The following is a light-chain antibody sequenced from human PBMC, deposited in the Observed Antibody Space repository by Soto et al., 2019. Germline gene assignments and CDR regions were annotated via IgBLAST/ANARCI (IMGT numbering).Light chain of an antibody. CDR1: SSDIGAYDY. CDR3: FSFTTTSTHV. J-gene: IGLJ1*01. V-gene: IGLV2-14*01. CDR2: EVN. Sequence: QSALTQPASLSGSPGQSITISCTGTSSDIGAYDYVSWFQQHPGKAPKLMISEVNNRPSGVSNRFSGSKSGNTAYLTISGLPVEDAAECFCFSFTTTSTHVFGTGTKVTVL.